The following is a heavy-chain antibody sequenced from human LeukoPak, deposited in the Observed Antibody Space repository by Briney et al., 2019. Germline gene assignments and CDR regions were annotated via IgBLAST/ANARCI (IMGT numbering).Heavy chain of an antibody. V-gene: IGHV1-69*04. J-gene: IGHJ4*02. CDR3: AREGGSLRFLEWLSRDNYFDY. CDR2: IISILGIA. CDR1: GGTFSSYA. D-gene: IGHD3-3*01. Sequence: GASVKVSCKASGGTFSSYAISWVRQAPAQGLEWMGRIISILGIANYAQKFQGRVTITADKSTSTAYMELSSLRSEDTAVYYCAREGGSLRFLEWLSRDNYFDYWGQGTLVTVSS.